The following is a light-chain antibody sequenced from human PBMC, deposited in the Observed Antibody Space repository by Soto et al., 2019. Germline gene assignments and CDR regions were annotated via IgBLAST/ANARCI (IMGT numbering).Light chain of an antibody. CDR2: SNN. J-gene: IGLJ1*01. CDR1: SSNIGSNY. Sequence: QSAVTQPPSASGTPGQRVTISCSGSSSNIGSNYVYWYQQLPGTAPKLLIYSNNQRPSGVPDRFSGSKSGTSASLVISGLRSEDEADYYCAAWDDSLSGYVFATGTKVTVL. CDR3: AAWDDSLSGYV. V-gene: IGLV1-47*02.